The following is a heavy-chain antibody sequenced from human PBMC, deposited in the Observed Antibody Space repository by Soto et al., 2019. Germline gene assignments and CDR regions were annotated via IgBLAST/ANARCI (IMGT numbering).Heavy chain of an antibody. D-gene: IGHD2-8*01. CDR2: IYYSGSI. CDR1: GGSISSYY. CDR3: ARGLGYCTNGVCYPAFDY. J-gene: IGHJ4*02. Sequence: PSETLSLTCTASGGSISSYYWSWIRQPPGKGLECIGYIYYSGSINYNPSLKSRVTISEDTSKNQFSLKLSSVTAADTAVYYCARGLGYCTNGVCYPAFDYWGQGTLVTVSS. V-gene: IGHV4-59*01.